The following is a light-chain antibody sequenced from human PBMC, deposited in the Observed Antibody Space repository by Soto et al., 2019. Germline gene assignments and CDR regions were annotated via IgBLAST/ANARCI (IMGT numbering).Light chain of an antibody. CDR3: QSYDNSLSGPV. Sequence: QSVLTQPPSVSGAPGQRVTISCTGGSSNIGAGYDAHWYQQLPGKVPKLLIYGDTNRPSGVPDRFSGSTSGTSASLAITGLQPEDEADYYCQSYDNSLSGPVFGPGTKVTVL. J-gene: IGLJ1*01. CDR1: SSNIGAGYD. CDR2: GDT. V-gene: IGLV1-40*01.